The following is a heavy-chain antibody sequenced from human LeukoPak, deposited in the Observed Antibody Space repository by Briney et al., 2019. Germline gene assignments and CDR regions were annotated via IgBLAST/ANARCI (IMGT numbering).Heavy chain of an antibody. CDR3: AREVRGYSYAHQDY. CDR1: GYTFTGYY. V-gene: IGHV7-4-1*02. D-gene: IGHD5-18*01. CDR2: INTNTGNP. J-gene: IGHJ4*02. Sequence: ASVKVSCKASGYTFTGYYMHWVRQAPGQGLEWMGWINTNTGNPTYAQGFTGRFVFSLDTSVSTAYLQISSLKAEDTAVYYCAREVRGYSYAHQDYWGQGTLVTVSS.